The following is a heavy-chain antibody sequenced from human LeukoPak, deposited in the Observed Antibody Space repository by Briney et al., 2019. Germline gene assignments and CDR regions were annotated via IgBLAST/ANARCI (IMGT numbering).Heavy chain of an antibody. Sequence: KPSETLSLTCAVYGGSFSGYYWSWIRQPPGKGLEWIGEINHSGSTNYNPSLQSRVTISVDTSKNQFSLKLSSVTAADTAVYYCAREVTAMVTSWGQGTLVTVSS. CDR3: AREVTAMVTS. V-gene: IGHV4-34*01. J-gene: IGHJ5*02. CDR1: GGSFSGYY. D-gene: IGHD5-18*01. CDR2: INHSGST.